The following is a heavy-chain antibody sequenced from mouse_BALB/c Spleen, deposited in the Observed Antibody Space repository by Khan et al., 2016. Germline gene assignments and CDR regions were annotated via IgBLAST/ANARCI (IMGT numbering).Heavy chain of an antibody. D-gene: IGHD2-12*01. J-gene: IGHJ3*01. Sequence: VQLKESGGGLVQPKGSLKLSCAASGLTLNTYAMNWVRQAPGKGLEWVARIRSKSKDYATYYDDSVKDRFTISRDASQNILYLEMNNLKTEDSAIYYCVRDYDGGFAYWGQGTLVTVSP. CDR2: IRSKSKDYAT. V-gene: IGHV10-1*02. CDR3: VRDYDGGFAY. CDR1: GLTLNTYA.